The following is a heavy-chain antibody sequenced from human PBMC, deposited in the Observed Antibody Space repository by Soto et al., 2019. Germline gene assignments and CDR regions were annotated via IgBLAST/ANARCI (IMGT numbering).Heavy chain of an antibody. D-gene: IGHD3-3*01. V-gene: IGHV1-69*06. CDR3: ARGELDFWSGSLSGPYYYYYGMDV. CDR2: IIPIFGTA. Sequence: SVKVSYKASGGTFSSYAISWVRQAPGQGLEWMGGIIPIFGTANYAQKFQGRVTITADKSTSTAHMELSSLRSEDTAVYYCARGELDFWSGSLSGPYYYYYGMDVWGQGTTVTVSS. CDR1: GGTFSSYA. J-gene: IGHJ6*02.